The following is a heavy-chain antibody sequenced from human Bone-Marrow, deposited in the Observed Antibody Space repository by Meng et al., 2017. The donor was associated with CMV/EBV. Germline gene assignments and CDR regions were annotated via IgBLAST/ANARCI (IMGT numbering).Heavy chain of an antibody. CDR1: GFTFSSYS. CDR2: ISSSSSYI. V-gene: IGHV3-21*01. CDR3: ARGLCLGGGSCFHPNWFDP. D-gene: IGHD2-15*01. Sequence: GESLKISCAASGFTFSSYSMNWVRQAPGKGLEWVSSISSSSSYIYYADSVKGRFTISRDNAKNSLYLQMNSLRAEDTAVYYCARGLCLGGGSCFHPNWFDPWGQGTLVTVSS. J-gene: IGHJ5*02.